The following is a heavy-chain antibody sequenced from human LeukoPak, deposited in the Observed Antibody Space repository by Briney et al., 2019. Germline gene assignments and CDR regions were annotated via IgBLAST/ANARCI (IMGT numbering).Heavy chain of an antibody. CDR2: VIPIFGTA. J-gene: IGHJ4*02. CDR3: ARVAPYCSSTSCYFNY. V-gene: IGHV1-69*06. CDR1: GGTFSSYA. Sequence: SVKVSCKASGGTFSSYAISWVRQAPGQGLEWMGGVIPIFGTANYAQEFQGRVTITADKSTSTAYMELSSLRSEDTAVYYCARVAPYCSSTSCYFNYWGQGTLVTVSS. D-gene: IGHD2-2*01.